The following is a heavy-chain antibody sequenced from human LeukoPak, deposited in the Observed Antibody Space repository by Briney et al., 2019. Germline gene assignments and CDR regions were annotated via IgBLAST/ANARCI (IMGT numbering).Heavy chain of an antibody. V-gene: IGHV3-74*01. CDR3: VREREGSNSEH. CDR1: GFTFSDYW. J-gene: IGHJ1*01. Sequence: QPGGSLRLSCAASGFTFSDYWMHWVRQAPGKGLVWVSHINADEDRAAYADSVKGRFTISRDNSKNTLYLQMNSLRAEDTAVYYCVREREGSNSEHWGQGTLVTVSS. CDR2: INADEDRA. D-gene: IGHD1-26*01.